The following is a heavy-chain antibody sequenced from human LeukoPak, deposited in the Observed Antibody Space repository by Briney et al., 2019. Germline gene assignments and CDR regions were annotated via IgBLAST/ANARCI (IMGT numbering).Heavy chain of an antibody. V-gene: IGHV1-69*05. CDR3: ASRVVPAANPLDVWGSYRSPTDYYYMDV. D-gene: IGHD3-16*02. Sequence: ASVKVSCKASGGTFSSYAISWVRQAPGQGLEWMGGIIPIFGTENYAQKFQGRVTITTDESTSTAYMELSSLRSEDTAVYYCASRVVPAANPLDVWGSYRSPTDYYYMDVWGKGTTVTVSS. CDR1: GGTFSSYA. J-gene: IGHJ6*03. CDR2: IIPIFGTE.